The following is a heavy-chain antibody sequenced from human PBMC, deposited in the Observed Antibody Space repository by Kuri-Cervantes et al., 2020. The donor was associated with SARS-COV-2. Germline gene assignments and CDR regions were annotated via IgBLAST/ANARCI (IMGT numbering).Heavy chain of an antibody. V-gene: IGHV3-9*01. D-gene: IGHD2-21*01. Sequence: SLKISCAASGFTFDDYAMHWVRQAPGKGLEWVSGISWNSGSIGYAGSVKGRFTISRDNSKNTLYLQMNSLRAEDTAVYYCGKEEYCGGDCSLGYFDYWGQGTLVTVS. J-gene: IGHJ4*02. CDR3: GKEEYCGGDCSLGYFDY. CDR2: ISWNSGSI. CDR1: GFTFDDYA.